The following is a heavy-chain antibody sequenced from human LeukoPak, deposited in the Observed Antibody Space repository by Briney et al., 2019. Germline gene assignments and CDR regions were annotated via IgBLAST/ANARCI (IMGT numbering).Heavy chain of an antibody. CDR1: GGSISSGGYY. CDR2: IYHSGST. Sequence: SETLSLTCTVSGGSISSGGYYWIWLRQRPGKGLEGVGYIYHSGSTYYDPSLKSRVTISVDRSKNQFSLKLSSVTAADTAVYYCARGVGGRIAVAGFDYWGQGTLVTVSS. CDR3: ARGVGGRIAVAGFDY. V-gene: IGHV4-30-2*01. J-gene: IGHJ4*02. D-gene: IGHD6-19*01.